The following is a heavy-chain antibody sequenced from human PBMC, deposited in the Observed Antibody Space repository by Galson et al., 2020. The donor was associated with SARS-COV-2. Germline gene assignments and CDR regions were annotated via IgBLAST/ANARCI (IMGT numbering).Heavy chain of an antibody. V-gene: IGHV4-39*01. CDR3: SRVSGSHLDC. Sequence: SETLSLTCTDSGGSIRSSSYYWGWIRQPQGKGLEWIGSIYYSGSTYYHPSLKSRVTISVDTSKNQFSLKLSSVTAADTAVYYCSRVSGSHLDCWGQGTLVTVSS. CDR1: GGSIRSSSYY. D-gene: IGHD1-26*01. J-gene: IGHJ4*02. CDR2: IYYSGST.